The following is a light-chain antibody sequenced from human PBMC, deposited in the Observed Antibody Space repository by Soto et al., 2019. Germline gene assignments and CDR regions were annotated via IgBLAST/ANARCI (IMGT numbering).Light chain of an antibody. Sequence: DIQMTQSPSTLSASLGDRVTITCRAGQNIFRWLAWYQQKPGKAPKLLISVAFSLPSGVPSRFSGSGSGTDFTLTISSLQPEEFATYYCQQPYTYPRTFGGGTKVDIK. J-gene: IGKJ4*01. CDR3: QQPYTYPRT. CDR2: VAF. CDR1: QNIFRW. V-gene: IGKV1-5*01.